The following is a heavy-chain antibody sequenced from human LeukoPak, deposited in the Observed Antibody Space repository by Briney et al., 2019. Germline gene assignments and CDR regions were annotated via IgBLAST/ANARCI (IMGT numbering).Heavy chain of an antibody. CDR1: GGSISSGGYS. J-gene: IGHJ5*02. CDR3: ARHPLLEWPLQWFDP. CDR2: IYHSGST. D-gene: IGHD3-3*01. V-gene: IGHV4-30-2*02. Sequence: PSQTLSLTCAVSGGSISSGGYSWSWIRQPPGKGLEWIGYIYHSGSTYYNPSLKSRVTISVDTSKNQFSLKLSSVTAADTAVYYCARHPLLEWPLQWFDPWGQGTLVTVSS.